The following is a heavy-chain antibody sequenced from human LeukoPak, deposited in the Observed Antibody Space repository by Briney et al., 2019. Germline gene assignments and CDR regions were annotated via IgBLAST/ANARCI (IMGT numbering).Heavy chain of an antibody. CDR1: GGSISSYY. D-gene: IGHD1-26*01. Sequence: KASETLSLTCTVSGGSISSYYWSWIRQPPGKGLEWIGYIYYSGSTNYNPSLKSRVTISVDTSKNQFSLKLSSVTAADTAVYYCARGGSPVGATNDYWGQGTLVTVSS. CDR3: ARGGSPVGATNDY. CDR2: IYYSGST. J-gene: IGHJ4*02. V-gene: IGHV4-59*12.